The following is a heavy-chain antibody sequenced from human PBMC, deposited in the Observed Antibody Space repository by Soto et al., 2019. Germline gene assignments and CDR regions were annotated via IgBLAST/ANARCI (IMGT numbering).Heavy chain of an antibody. CDR3: ASGYYRYYYYYMDV. V-gene: IGHV1-18*01. D-gene: IGHD3-3*01. Sequence: ASVKVSCKASGYTFTSYGISWVRQAPGQGLEWMGWISAYNGNTNYAQKLQGRVTMTTDTSTSTAYMELRSLRSDDTAVYYCASGYYRYYYYYMDVWGKGTTVTVSS. CDR1: GYTFTSYG. CDR2: ISAYNGNT. J-gene: IGHJ6*03.